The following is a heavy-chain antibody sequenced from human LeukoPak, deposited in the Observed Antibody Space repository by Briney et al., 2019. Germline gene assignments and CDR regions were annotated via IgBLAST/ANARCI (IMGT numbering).Heavy chain of an antibody. CDR1: GIIFSNYW. D-gene: IGHD6-19*01. CDR3: ARVRAVAGTGPFDY. Sequence: PGGSLRLSCTATGIIFSNYWMHWVRQAPGKGLVWVSRINRDGSGTSYADSVKGRFTISRDNAKNTLYLQMNSLRAEDTAVYYCARVRAVAGTGPFDYWGQGTLVTVSS. CDR2: INRDGSGT. V-gene: IGHV3-74*01. J-gene: IGHJ4*02.